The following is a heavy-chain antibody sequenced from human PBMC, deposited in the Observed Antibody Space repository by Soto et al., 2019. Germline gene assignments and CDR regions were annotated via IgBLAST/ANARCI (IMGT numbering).Heavy chain of an antibody. CDR1: GFTFSGHW. Sequence: EVQLVESGGDLVQPGGSLRLSCAASGFTFSGHWMHWVRQVPGKGLEWVSGINTDGGTSAYADSVKGRFTISRDNAKNTLYLPMSALRAEETAVYYCAREAGYCSRASCYRRAFDTWGQGTTVPVSS. CDR2: INTDGGTS. J-gene: IGHJ3*02. D-gene: IGHD2-2*01. V-gene: IGHV3-74*03. CDR3: AREAGYCSRASCYRRAFDT.